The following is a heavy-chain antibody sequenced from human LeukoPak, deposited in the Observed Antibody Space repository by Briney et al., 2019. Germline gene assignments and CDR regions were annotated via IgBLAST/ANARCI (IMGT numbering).Heavy chain of an antibody. J-gene: IGHJ4*02. Sequence: ASVKVSCKASGGTFSSYAISWVRQAPGQGLEWMGGIFPIFGTANYAQKFQGRVTITADESTSTAYMELSSLRSEDTAVYYCARVVGLRFLEWLPNFDYWGQGTLVTVSS. CDR1: GGTFSSYA. V-gene: IGHV1-69*13. D-gene: IGHD3-3*01. CDR3: ARVVGLRFLEWLPNFDY. CDR2: IFPIFGTA.